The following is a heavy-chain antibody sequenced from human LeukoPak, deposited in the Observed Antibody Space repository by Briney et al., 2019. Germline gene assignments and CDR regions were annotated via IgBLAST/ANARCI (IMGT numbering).Heavy chain of an antibody. CDR1: GGSISSSNW. Sequence: PSGTLSLTCAVSGGSISSSNWWSWVRQPPGKGLEWIGEIYHSGSTNYNPSLKSRVTISVDKSKSQFSLKLSSVTAADTAVYYCARLYYDSSGDYSRTFDYWGQGTLVTVSS. CDR3: ARLYYDSSGDYSRTFDY. CDR2: IYHSGST. V-gene: IGHV4-4*02. D-gene: IGHD3-22*01. J-gene: IGHJ4*02.